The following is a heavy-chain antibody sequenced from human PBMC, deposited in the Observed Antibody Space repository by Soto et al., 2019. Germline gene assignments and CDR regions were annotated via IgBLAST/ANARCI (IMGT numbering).Heavy chain of an antibody. CDR1: GFTFSSYW. J-gene: IGHJ4*02. CDR3: ASLPVDTAMGWAIDY. D-gene: IGHD5-18*01. V-gene: IGHV3-74*01. Sequence: GSLRLSCAASGFTFSSYWMHWVRQAPGKGLVWVSRINSDGSSTSYADSVKGRFTISRDNAKNTLYLQMNSLRAEDTAVYYCASLPVDTAMGWAIDYWGQGTLVTVSS. CDR2: INSDGSST.